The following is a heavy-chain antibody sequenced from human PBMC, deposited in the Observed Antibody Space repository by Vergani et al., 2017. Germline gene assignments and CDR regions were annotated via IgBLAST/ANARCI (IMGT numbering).Heavy chain of an antibody. CDR2: ISHSGYT. V-gene: IGHV4-38-2*02. Sequence: QVQLQESGPGLLKPSETLSLTCTVSGYSISSGYYWGWIRQPPGKGLEWIGSISHSGYTFYSPSLKSRVSRSVATSKNQFSLRVNSVTAADTAVYYCARRSGIVYDIFSGTQYFFDFWGQGTLVTVSS. CDR3: ARRSGIVYDIFSGTQYFFDF. D-gene: IGHD3-9*01. J-gene: IGHJ4*02. CDR1: GYSISSGYY.